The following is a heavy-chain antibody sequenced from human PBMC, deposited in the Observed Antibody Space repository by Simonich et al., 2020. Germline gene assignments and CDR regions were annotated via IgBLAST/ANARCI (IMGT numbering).Heavy chain of an antibody. J-gene: IGHJ5*02. V-gene: IGHV3-30*07. D-gene: IGHD7-27*01. CDR3: ARDRNWGWFDP. CDR2: ISYDGSNK. CDR1: GFTFSSYA. Sequence: QVQLVESGGGVVQPGRSLRLSCAASGFTFSSYAMHWARQAPGKGLEWVAVISYDGSNKYTADSVKGRFTISRDNSKNTLYLQMNSLRAEDTAVYYCARDRNWGWFDPWGQGTLVTVSS.